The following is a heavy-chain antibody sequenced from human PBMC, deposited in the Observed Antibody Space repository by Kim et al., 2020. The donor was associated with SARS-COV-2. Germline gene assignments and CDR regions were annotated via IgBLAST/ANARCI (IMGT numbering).Heavy chain of an antibody. V-gene: IGHV4-59*02. J-gene: IGHJ5*02. Sequence: SETLSLTCTVSGGSVSSYYWSWIRQPPGKGLEWIGYIYYSGSPNYNPSLKSRVTISVDTSKNQFSLNLNSVTAADTAVYYCARGGGVGWFDPWGQGTLVTVSS. D-gene: IGHD3-3*01. CDR2: IYYSGSP. CDR3: ARGGGVGWFDP. CDR1: GGSVSSYY.